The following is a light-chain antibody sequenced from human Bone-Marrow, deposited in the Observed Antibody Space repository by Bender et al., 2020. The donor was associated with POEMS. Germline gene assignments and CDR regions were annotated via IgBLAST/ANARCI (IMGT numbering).Light chain of an antibody. CDR2: KDS. Sequence: SYDLTQPSSVSVSPGQTARITCSGDALPKQFAYWFQQKPGQAPVLLIYKDSERPSGIPERFSGSSSGTTVTLTISGVQAEDEADYYCQSTDSSGTSRVFGVGTKVTVL. CDR1: ALPKQF. J-gene: IGLJ1*01. V-gene: IGLV3-25*03. CDR3: QSTDSSGTSRV.